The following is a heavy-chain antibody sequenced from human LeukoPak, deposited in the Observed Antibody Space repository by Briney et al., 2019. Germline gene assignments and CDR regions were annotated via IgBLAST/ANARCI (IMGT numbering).Heavy chain of an antibody. V-gene: IGHV3-21*01. CDR1: GFTFSSYS. D-gene: IGHD6-13*01. CDR2: ISSSSSYI. CDR3: ARDPDVAAAGTN. J-gene: IGHJ4*02. Sequence: SGGSLLLSCAASGFTFSSYSMNWGRQAPGKGLEWVSSISSSSSYIYYADSVKGRFTISRDNAKNSLYLQMNSLRAEDTAVYYCARDPDVAAAGTNWGQGTLVTVSS.